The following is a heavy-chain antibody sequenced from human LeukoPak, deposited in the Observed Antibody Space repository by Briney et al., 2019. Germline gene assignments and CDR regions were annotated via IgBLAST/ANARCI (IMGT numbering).Heavy chain of an antibody. V-gene: IGHV1-18*01. CDR3: AREECSIGVCYPSGY. J-gene: IGHJ4*02. D-gene: IGHD2-8*01. CDR2: ISTYNANT. Sequence: ASAKVSCTASGYSFTSYGISWVRQAPGQGLEWMGWISTYNANTNYALKLQGRVTLTTDTSTSTAYMELKSLRSDDTAVYYCAREECSIGVCYPSGYWGQGTLVTVSS. CDR1: GYSFTSYG.